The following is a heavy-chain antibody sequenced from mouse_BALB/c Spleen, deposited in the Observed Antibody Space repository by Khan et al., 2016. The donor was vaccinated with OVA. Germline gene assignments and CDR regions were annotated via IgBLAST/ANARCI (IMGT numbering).Heavy chain of an antibody. CDR1: GYTFSSYW. V-gene: IGHV1-9*01. Sequence: QVQLKQSGAELMKPGASVKISCKATGYTFSSYWIEWVKQRPGHGLEWIGEILPGSGNTNCTENFKGKATFTADTSSNTAYMQLSSLTSEDSAVYYCVRYGNHWYFDVWGAGTTDTVSS. CDR3: VRYGNHWYFDV. J-gene: IGHJ1*01. CDR2: ILPGSGNT. D-gene: IGHD2-1*01.